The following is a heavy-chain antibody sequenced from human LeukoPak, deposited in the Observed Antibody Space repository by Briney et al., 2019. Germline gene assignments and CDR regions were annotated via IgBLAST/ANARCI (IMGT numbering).Heavy chain of an antibody. V-gene: IGHV3-23*01. Sequence: PGGSLRLSCAASGFTFSSYAMGWVRQAPGKGLEWVSAISGSGGSTYYADSVKGRFTISRDNSKNTLYLQMNSLRAEDTAVYYCAKESQHYYDSSGYGYWGQGTLVTVSS. CDR2: ISGSGGST. CDR1: GFTFSSYA. CDR3: AKESQHYYDSSGYGY. D-gene: IGHD3-22*01. J-gene: IGHJ4*02.